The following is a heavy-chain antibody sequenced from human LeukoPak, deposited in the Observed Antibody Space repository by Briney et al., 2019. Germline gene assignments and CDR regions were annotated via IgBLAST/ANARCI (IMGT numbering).Heavy chain of an antibody. CDR3: ARAYYYGSGSYITPYYFDY. CDR1: GYTFTSCG. V-gene: IGHV1-18*01. D-gene: IGHD3-10*01. CDR2: ISAYNGNT. Sequence: GASVKVSCKASGYTFTSCGITWVRQGPGQGLEWMGWISAYNGNTNYAQKVQGRVTMTTDISASTAYMEVRSLRSDDTAVYYCARAYYYGSGSYITPYYFDYWGQGTLVTVSS. J-gene: IGHJ4*02.